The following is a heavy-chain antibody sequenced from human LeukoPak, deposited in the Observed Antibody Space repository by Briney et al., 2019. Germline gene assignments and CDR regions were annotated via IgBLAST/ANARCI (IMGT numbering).Heavy chain of an antibody. CDR3: ASDYCSSTSCYEGNWFDP. V-gene: IGHV4-4*07. Sequence: PSETLSLTCTVSGGSISSYYWSWIRQPAGKGLEWIGRIYTSGSTNYNPSLKSRVTMSVDTSKNQFSLKLSSVTAADTAVYYCASDYCSSTSCYEGNWFDPWGQGTLVTVSS. CDR1: GGSISSYY. D-gene: IGHD2-2*01. J-gene: IGHJ5*02. CDR2: IYTSGST.